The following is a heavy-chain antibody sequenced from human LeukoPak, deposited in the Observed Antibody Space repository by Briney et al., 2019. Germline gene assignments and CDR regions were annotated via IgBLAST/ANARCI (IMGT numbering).Heavy chain of an antibody. Sequence: ASVKVSCKASGYSFTSYDISWVRQATGQGLEWMGWMNPNSDNTGSAQKFQGRVTMTWNTSISTAYMELSSLRLEDSAIYYCARRVWFGELGYFDYWGQGTLVTVSS. CDR1: GYSFTSYD. CDR2: MNPNSDNT. J-gene: IGHJ4*02. D-gene: IGHD3-10*01. CDR3: ARRVWFGELGYFDY. V-gene: IGHV1-8*01.